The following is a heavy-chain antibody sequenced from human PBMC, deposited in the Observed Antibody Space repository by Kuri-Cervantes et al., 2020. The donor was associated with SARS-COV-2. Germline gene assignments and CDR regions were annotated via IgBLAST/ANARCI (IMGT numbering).Heavy chain of an antibody. D-gene: IGHD4-23*01. J-gene: IGHJ4*02. CDR1: GFTFSSYN. Sequence: GGSLRLSCLTSGFTFSSYNMNWVRQAPGKGLEWVSAISGSGGSTYYADSVKGRFTISRDNSKNTLYLQMGSLRAEDMAVYYCARGAYGGGTFDYWGQGTLVTVSS. CDR2: ISGSGGST. CDR3: ARGAYGGGTFDY. V-gene: IGHV3-23*01.